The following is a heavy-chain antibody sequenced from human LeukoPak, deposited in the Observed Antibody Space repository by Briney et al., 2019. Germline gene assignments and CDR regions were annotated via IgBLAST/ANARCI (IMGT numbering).Heavy chain of an antibody. CDR1: GFTFSSYA. V-gene: IGHV3-23*01. CDR2: ISGSGGST. D-gene: IGHD4-23*01. Sequence: PGGSLRLSCAPSGFTFSSYALSWVRQAPGKGLEWVSAISGSGGSTYYADSVKGRFTISRDNSKNTLYLQMNSLRAEDTAVYYCAKEYGGNFAGFDIWGQGTMVTVSS. CDR3: AKEYGGNFAGFDI. J-gene: IGHJ3*02.